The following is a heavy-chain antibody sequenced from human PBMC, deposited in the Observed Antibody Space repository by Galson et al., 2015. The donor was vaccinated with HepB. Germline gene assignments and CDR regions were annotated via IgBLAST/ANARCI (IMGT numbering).Heavy chain of an antibody. J-gene: IGHJ4*02. Sequence: LRLSCAASGFTFNGYSMNWVRHAPGKGLDWLSYISSSSSTTIYYADAVKGRFTISRDNAKSSLYLQMNSLRAEDTAVYYCARERGSIVSQLFYFDYWGQGALVTVSS. CDR2: ISSSSSTTI. D-gene: IGHD3-22*01. V-gene: IGHV3-48*04. CDR3: ARERGSIVSQLFYFDY. CDR1: GFTFNGYS.